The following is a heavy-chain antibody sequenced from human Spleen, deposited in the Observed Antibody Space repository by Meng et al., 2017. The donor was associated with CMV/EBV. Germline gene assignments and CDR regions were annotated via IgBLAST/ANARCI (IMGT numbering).Heavy chain of an antibody. Sequence: GESLKISCAASGFTFSNFWMTWVRQAPGKGLEWVGNIKYDGSEKNYADSVKGRLIISRDNAKNSLYLQMNSLRVEDMAVYYCARDHFVGFWSASVGYWGQGTLVTVSS. CDR2: IKYDGSEK. CDR3: ARDHFVGFWSASVGY. V-gene: IGHV3-7*01. CDR1: GFTFSNFW. D-gene: IGHD3-3*01. J-gene: IGHJ4*02.